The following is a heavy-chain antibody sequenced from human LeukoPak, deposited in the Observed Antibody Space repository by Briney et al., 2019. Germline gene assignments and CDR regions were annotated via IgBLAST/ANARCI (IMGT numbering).Heavy chain of an antibody. J-gene: IGHJ4*02. CDR2: INPNSGGT. D-gene: IGHD3-22*01. Sequence: ASVKVSCKASGYTFTGYYMHWVRQAPGQGLEWMGWINPNSGGTNYAQKFQGRVTMTRDTSISTAYMELSRLRSDDTAVYYCARHYDSSGYYYDYWGQGTLATVSS. CDR3: ARHYDSSGYYYDY. CDR1: GYTFTGYY. V-gene: IGHV1-2*02.